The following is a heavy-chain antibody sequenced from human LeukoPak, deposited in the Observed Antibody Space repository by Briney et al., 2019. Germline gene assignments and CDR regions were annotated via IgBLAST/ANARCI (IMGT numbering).Heavy chain of an antibody. CDR3: ARDHSSGRYFDF. D-gene: IGHD3-22*01. J-gene: IGHJ4*02. CDR2: ISGSSTYI. CDR1: GFTFSSYA. Sequence: PGGSLRLSCAASGFTFSSYAMSWVRQAPGKGLEWVSSISGSSTYIDYADSVKGRFTISRDNAKNALYLQMDSPRAEDTAVYYCARDHSSGRYFDFWGQGTLVTVSS. V-gene: IGHV3-21*01.